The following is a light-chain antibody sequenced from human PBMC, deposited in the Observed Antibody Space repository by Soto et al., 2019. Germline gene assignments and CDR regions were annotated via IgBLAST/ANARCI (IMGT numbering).Light chain of an antibody. CDR2: RAS. J-gene: IGKJ1*01. CDR1: HNINNL. Sequence: DIQMTQSPSTLSASVGDRVTIDCRASHNINNLLAWYQQKPGEAPKLLIFRASNLYSGVPPRFSGSGSGTQFTLTIIGLQPDDFATDYCQQYNNYEWTFGQATKVEVK. CDR3: QQYNNYEWT. V-gene: IGKV1-5*03.